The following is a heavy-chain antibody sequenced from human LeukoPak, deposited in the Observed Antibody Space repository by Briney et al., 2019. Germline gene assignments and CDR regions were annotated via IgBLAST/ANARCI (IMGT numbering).Heavy chain of an antibody. Sequence: SETLSLTCTVSGGSISSYYWSWIRQPPGKGLEWIGYTYYSGSTNYNPSLKSRATISVDTSKNQFSLKLSSVTAADTAVYYCARSPYGGIKYYFDYWGQGTLVTVSS. D-gene: IGHD4-23*01. CDR3: ARSPYGGIKYYFDY. CDR2: TYYSGST. CDR1: GGSISSYY. J-gene: IGHJ4*02. V-gene: IGHV4-59*01.